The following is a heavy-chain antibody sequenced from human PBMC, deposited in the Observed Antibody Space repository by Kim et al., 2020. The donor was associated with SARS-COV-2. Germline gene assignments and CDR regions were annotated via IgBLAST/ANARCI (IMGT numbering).Heavy chain of an antibody. CDR1: GFTFSSYA. CDR3: ARIVTTHPSYYYGVDV. Sequence: GGSLRLSCAASGFTFSSYAMSWVRQAPGKGLQWVSSLSGTGTFTYYTDSLKGRFTVSSDNAKHSLYLQMNSLRVEDTAVYYCARIVTTHPSYYYGVDVWG. CDR2: LSGTGTFT. J-gene: IGHJ6*01. D-gene: IGHD1-26*01. V-gene: IGHV3-21*01.